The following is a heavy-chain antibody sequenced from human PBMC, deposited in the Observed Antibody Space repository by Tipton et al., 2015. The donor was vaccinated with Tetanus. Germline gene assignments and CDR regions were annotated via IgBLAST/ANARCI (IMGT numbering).Heavy chain of an antibody. CDR2: IYYNGNT. V-gene: IGHV4-39*01. Sequence: TLSLTCSVSGGSLFSGSFYWAWIRQPPGKGLEWIGNIYYNGNTYYLSSLRSRVTISADTSKNQVSLSLRSVTAADTAVYYCARQADNWFDPWGPGTRVTVSS. CDR1: GGSLFSGSFY. D-gene: IGHD2-15*01. J-gene: IGHJ5*02. CDR3: ARQADNWFDP.